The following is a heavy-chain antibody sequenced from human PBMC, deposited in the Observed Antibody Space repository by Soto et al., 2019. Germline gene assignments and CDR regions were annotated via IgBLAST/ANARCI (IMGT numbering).Heavy chain of an antibody. Sequence: EASVKVSCKASGYTFTSYDINWVRQATGQGLEWMGWMNPNSGNTGYAQKFQGRVTMTRNTSISTAYMELSSLRSEDTAVYYCARDHSVNNWFDPWGQGTLVTVSS. CDR2: MNPNSGNT. CDR1: GYTFTSYD. V-gene: IGHV1-8*01. J-gene: IGHJ5*02. CDR3: ARDHSVNNWFDP.